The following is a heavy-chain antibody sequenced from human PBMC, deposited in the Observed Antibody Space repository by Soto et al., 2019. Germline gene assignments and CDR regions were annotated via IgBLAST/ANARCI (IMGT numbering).Heavy chain of an antibody. CDR3: ARDPHYYDRDDL. CDR1: GVLFSSYG. V-gene: IGHV3-21*01. J-gene: IGHJ3*01. CDR2: ISTTSDYI. Sequence: GGSLRLSCQASGVLFSSYGMNWVRQSPGKGLEWVSSISTTSDYIYYAKSVEGRFTISRDNAKNSLFLQMNSLRVEDTAVYYCARDPHYYDRDDLWGQGTMVT. D-gene: IGHD3-22*01.